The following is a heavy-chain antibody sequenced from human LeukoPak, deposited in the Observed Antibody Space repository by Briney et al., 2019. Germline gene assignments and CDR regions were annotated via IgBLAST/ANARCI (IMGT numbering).Heavy chain of an antibody. Sequence: SETLSLTCTVSGGSVSSGSYYWPWIRQPPGKGLEWIGYISYSGSTNFNPSLKSRVTISVGTSKNQFSLNLSSVTSADTAVYYCARRGTGGRSFDIWGQGTMVTVSS. CDR1: GGSVSSGSYY. D-gene: IGHD2-8*02. J-gene: IGHJ3*02. CDR2: ISYSGST. V-gene: IGHV4-61*01. CDR3: ARRGTGGRSFDI.